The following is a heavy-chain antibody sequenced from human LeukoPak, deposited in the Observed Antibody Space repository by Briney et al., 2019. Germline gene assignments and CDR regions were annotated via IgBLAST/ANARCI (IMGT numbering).Heavy chain of an antibody. CDR1: GYIFSGYG. CDR2: ITGNNGNT. D-gene: IGHD1-26*01. CDR3: ARDQRNSGSYRFEY. J-gene: IGHJ4*02. V-gene: IGHV1-18*01. Sequence: GASVKVSCKTSGYIFSGYGISWVRQAPGQGLEWMGWITGNNGNTNYAPSLQGRVIMTKDTSTNTAYMELTSLRSDDTAVYYCARDQRNSGSYRFEYWGQGTLVTVSS.